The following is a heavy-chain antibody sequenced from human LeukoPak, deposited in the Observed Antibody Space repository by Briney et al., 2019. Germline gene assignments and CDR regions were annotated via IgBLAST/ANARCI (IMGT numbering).Heavy chain of an antibody. Sequence: PSQTLSLTCTVSGGSISSGGYYWSWIRQPPGKGLEWIGYIYHSGSTYYNPSLKSRVTISVDRSKNQFSLKLSSVTAADTAVYYCARESIAVAGPFDYWGQGTLVTVSS. CDR1: GGSISSGGYY. J-gene: IGHJ4*02. CDR2: IYHSGST. CDR3: ARESIAVAGPFDY. V-gene: IGHV4-30-2*01. D-gene: IGHD6-19*01.